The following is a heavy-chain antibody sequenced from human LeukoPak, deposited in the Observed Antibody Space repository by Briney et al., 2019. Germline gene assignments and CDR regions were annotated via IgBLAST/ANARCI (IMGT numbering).Heavy chain of an antibody. CDR1: GDSISSSDYY. CDR3: ARGFHGHNAFDI. Sequence: SQTLSLTCSVSGDSISSSDYYWSWIRQPPGKGLEWIGYIYYSGSTSYNPSLKSRVTISVDTSKNQFSLRLSSVTAADTAVYYCARGFHGHNAFDIWGQGTMVTVSS. CDR2: IYYSGST. J-gene: IGHJ3*02. V-gene: IGHV4-30-4*08.